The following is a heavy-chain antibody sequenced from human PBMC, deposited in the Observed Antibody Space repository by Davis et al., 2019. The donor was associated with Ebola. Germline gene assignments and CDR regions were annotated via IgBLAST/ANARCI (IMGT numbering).Heavy chain of an antibody. CDR2: ISSSSTI. Sequence: GESLKISCAASGFTFSSYSMNWVRQAPGKGLEWVSYISSSSTIYYADSVKGRFTISRDNAKNSLYLQMNSLRDEDTAVYYCARDQVHYDILTGYQAGVQDYGMDVWGQGTTVTVSS. CDR1: GFTFSSYS. J-gene: IGHJ6*02. CDR3: ARDQVHYDILTGYQAGVQDYGMDV. V-gene: IGHV3-48*02. D-gene: IGHD3-9*01.